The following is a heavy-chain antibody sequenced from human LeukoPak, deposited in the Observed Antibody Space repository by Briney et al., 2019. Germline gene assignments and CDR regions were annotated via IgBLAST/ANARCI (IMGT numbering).Heavy chain of an antibody. D-gene: IGHD3-9*01. CDR3: ARESHYDILTGYYWVAGMDV. V-gene: IGHV4-31*03. CDR2: IYYSGST. Sequence: SETLSLTCTVSGGSISSGGYYWSWIRQHPGQGLEWTGYIYYSGSTYYNPSLKSRVTISVDTSKNQFSLKLSSVTAADTAVYYCARESHYDILTGYYWVAGMDVWGKGTTVTVSS. J-gene: IGHJ6*04. CDR1: GGSISSGGYY.